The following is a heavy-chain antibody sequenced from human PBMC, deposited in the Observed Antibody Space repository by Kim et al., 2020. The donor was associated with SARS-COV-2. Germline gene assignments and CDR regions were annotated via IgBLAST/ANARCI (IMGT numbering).Heavy chain of an antibody. CDR2: IIPIFGTA. J-gene: IGHJ6*02. Sequence: SVKVSCKASGGTFSSYAISWVRQAPGQGLEWMGGIIPIFGTANYAQKFQGRVTITADESTTTTYMELSSLRSEDTAVYYCARDEGYCNGGSCHDYYYGMDVWGQGTTVTVSS. CDR3: ARDEGYCNGGSCHDYYYGMDV. D-gene: IGHD2-15*01. V-gene: IGHV1-69*13. CDR1: GGTFSSYA.